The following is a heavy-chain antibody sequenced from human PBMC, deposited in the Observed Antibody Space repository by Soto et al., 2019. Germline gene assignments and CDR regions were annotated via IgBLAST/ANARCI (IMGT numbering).Heavy chain of an antibody. J-gene: IGHJ4*02. CDR1: GDSISSNSGA. V-gene: IGHV6-1*01. D-gene: IGHD6-6*01. CDR3: ARATGSSSADSIDY. CDR2: TYYRSKWYN. Sequence: PSQTLSLTCAISGDSISSNSGAWNWIRQSPSRGLEWLGRTYYRSKWYNDYAVSVKSRITINPDTSKNQFSLQLNSVTPEDTAVYYCARATGSSSADSIDYWGQGTLVTVSS.